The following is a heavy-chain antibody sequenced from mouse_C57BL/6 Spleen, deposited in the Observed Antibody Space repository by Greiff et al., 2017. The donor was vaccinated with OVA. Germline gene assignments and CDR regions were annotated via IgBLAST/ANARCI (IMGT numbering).Heavy chain of an antibody. V-gene: IGHV1-82*01. CDR1: GYAFSSSW. Sequence: VKLMESGPELVKPGASVKISCKASGYAFSSSWMNWVKQRPGKGLEWIGRIYPGDGDTNYNGKFKGKATLTADKSSSTAYMQLSSLTSEDSAVYFCARWDYGSSYVDFDYWGQGTTLTVSS. J-gene: IGHJ2*01. CDR2: IYPGDGDT. CDR3: ARWDYGSSYVDFDY. D-gene: IGHD1-1*01.